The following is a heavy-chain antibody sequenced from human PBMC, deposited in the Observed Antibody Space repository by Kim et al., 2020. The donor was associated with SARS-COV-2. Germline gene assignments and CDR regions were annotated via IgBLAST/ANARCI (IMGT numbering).Heavy chain of an antibody. CDR1: GFTFSDYY. D-gene: IGHD3-22*01. J-gene: IGHJ4*02. CDR3: ARAQRLGVTMIVVDNPYFDY. V-gene: IGHV3-11*06. Sequence: GGSLRLSCAASGFTFSDYYMSWIRQAPGKGLEWVSYISSSSSYTNYADSVKGRFTISRDNAKNSLYLQMNSLRAEDTAVYYCARAQRLGVTMIVVDNPYFDYWGQGTLVTVSS. CDR2: ISSSSSYT.